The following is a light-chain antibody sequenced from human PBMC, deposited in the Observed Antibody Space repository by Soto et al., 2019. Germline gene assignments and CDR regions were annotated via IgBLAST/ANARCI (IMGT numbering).Light chain of an antibody. CDR3: QQYGSSPRT. CDR2: GAS. V-gene: IGKV3-20*01. Sequence: EIVLTQSPGTLSLSPGERATLSCRASQSVSSSYLAWYQQKLGQAPRLLIYGASSRATDIPDRFSGSGSGTDFTLTIKRLEPEYFAVYYCQQYGSSPRTFVQGTKVDIK. CDR1: QSVSSSY. J-gene: IGKJ1*01.